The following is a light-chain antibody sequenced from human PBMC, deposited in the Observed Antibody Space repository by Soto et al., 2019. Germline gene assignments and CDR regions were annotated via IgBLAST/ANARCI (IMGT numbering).Light chain of an antibody. CDR3: QQRSNWPIT. CDR2: DAS. Sequence: EIVLTQSPATLSLSPGDRATLSCRASQGVSSYLAWYQQKPGQAPRLLIYDASNRATGISARFSGSGSGTDFTLTISSLEPEDFVVYYCQQRSNWPITFGQGTRLEIK. J-gene: IGKJ5*01. V-gene: IGKV3-11*01. CDR1: QGVSSY.